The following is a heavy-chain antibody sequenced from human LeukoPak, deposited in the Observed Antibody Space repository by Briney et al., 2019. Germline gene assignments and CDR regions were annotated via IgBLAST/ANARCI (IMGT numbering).Heavy chain of an antibody. D-gene: IGHD3-22*01. CDR3: ARGGWLFPSDAFDI. Sequence: SETLSLTCTASGGSISSYYWSWIRQPPEKGLEWIGYIYYSGSTNYNPSLKSRVTISVDTSKNQFSLKLSSVTAADTAVYYCARGGWLFPSDAFDIWGQGTMVTVSS. J-gene: IGHJ3*02. CDR1: GGSISSYY. V-gene: IGHV4-59*01. CDR2: IYYSGST.